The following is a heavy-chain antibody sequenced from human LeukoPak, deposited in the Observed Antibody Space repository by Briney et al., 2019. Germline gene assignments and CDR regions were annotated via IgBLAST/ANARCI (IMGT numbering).Heavy chain of an antibody. CDR2: MYHNGST. J-gene: IGHJ6*03. V-gene: IGHV4-39*01. D-gene: IGHD2-8*01. CDR3: ARVYTRFYYYYMDV. Sequence: SETLSLTCTVSGGSISSISYYWGWIRQPPGKGLEWIGSMYHNGSTYYNPSLKSRVTISVDTSKNQFSLKLSSVTAADTAVYFCARVYTRFYYYYMDVWGKGTTVTISS. CDR1: GGSISSISYY.